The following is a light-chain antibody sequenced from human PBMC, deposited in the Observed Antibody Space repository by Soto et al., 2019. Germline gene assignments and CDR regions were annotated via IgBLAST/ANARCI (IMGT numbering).Light chain of an antibody. CDR1: QSVSSN. CDR3: QQYNNWPWT. J-gene: IGKJ1*01. V-gene: IGKV3-15*01. CDR2: GAS. Sequence: EIVMTQSPATLSVSPGERATLSCRASQSVSSNLAWYQQKPGQAPRLLFYGASTRATGIPVRFSGSGSGTEFTLTISSLQSEDFAVYYCQQYNNWPWTFGQGTKVDI.